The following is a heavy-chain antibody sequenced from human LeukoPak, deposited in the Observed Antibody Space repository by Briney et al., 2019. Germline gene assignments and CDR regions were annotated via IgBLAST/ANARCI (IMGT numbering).Heavy chain of an antibody. CDR2: IYYSGST. J-gene: IGHJ3*02. CDR1: GGSITDYY. Sequence: PSETLSLTCTVSGGSITDYYWSWIRQPPGKGLEWIGYIYYSGSTKYNPYLKSRVTISIDTSKNQCSLNLSSVTAADTALYNCARGTGAYYYIWGQGTVVTVSS. CDR3: ARGTGAYYYI. V-gene: IGHV4-59*01. D-gene: IGHD3-22*01.